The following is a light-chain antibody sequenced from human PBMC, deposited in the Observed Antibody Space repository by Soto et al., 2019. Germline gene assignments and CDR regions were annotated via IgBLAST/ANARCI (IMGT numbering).Light chain of an antibody. J-gene: IGKJ4*01. CDR3: QHRHNWPLT. Sequence: EIVLTQSPVTLTLSPGERATLSCRASQSVSRSLAWYQQKPGQAPRLLVYDASNRATGIPARFSGSGSGTDFTLTISSLEPEDFAVYFCQHRHNWPLTFGGGTKVDIK. CDR1: QSVSRS. V-gene: IGKV3-11*01. CDR2: DAS.